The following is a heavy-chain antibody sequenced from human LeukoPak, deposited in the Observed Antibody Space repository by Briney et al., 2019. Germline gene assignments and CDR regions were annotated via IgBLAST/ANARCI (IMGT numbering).Heavy chain of an antibody. J-gene: IGHJ4*02. CDR1: GFTFGNYA. D-gene: IGHD3-9*01. CDR3: AKEARDILTHYYWGSQFDY. V-gene: IGHV3-23*01. CDR2: ISGRGGDT. Sequence: GGSLSLSCVGSGFTFGNYAMNWVRQAPGKGLEWVAAISGRGGDTFYADSVKGRFTFSRDNSKNTMFLQMNSLRAEDTALYYCAKEARDILTHYYWGSQFDYWGQGTLVIVSS.